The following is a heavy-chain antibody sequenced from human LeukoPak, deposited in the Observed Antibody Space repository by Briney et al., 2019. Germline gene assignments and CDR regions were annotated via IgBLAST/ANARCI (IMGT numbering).Heavy chain of an antibody. CDR1: GYSFTSYW. J-gene: IGHJ3*02. CDR3: ARRGYGDYGPYAFDI. CDR2: IYPDDSDT. D-gene: IGHD4-17*01. V-gene: IGHV5-51*01. Sequence: GESLKISCKGSGYSFTSYWIGWVRQMPGKGLEWMGIIYPDDSDTRYSPSFQGQVTMSADKSITTAYLQWSSLKASDTAMYYCARRGYGDYGPYAFDIWGQGTMVTVSA.